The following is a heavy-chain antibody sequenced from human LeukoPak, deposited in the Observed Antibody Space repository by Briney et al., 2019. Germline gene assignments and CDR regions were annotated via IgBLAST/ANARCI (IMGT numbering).Heavy chain of an antibody. CDR2: IYYSGST. J-gene: IGHJ4*02. CDR3: ARERRGYSYGSPFDY. CDR1: GGSISSYY. V-gene: IGHV4-59*01. D-gene: IGHD5-18*01. Sequence: SETLSLTCTVSGGSISSYYWSWIRQPPGKGLEWIGYIYYSGSTNYNPSLKRRVTISVDTSKNQFSLKLSSVTAADTAVYYCARERRGYSYGSPFDYWGQGTLVTVSS.